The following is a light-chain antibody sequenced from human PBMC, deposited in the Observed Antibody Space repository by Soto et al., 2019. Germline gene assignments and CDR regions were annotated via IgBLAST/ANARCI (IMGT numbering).Light chain of an antibody. CDR3: QQYNNWPWT. V-gene: IGKV3-15*01. J-gene: IGKJ1*01. Sequence: EIVMTQSPATLSVSPGERGTLSCRASQSLSSNLAWYQQKPGQAPRLLIYGASTRATGIPARFSGSRSGTEFTLTISSLQSEDFAVYYCQQYNNWPWTFGQGTKVEIK. CDR1: QSLSSN. CDR2: GAS.